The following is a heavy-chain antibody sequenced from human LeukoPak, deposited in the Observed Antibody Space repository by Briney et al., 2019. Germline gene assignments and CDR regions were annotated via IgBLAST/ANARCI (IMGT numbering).Heavy chain of an antibody. J-gene: IGHJ4*02. D-gene: IGHD1-26*01. CDR2: ISGSGGST. Sequence: PGGSLRLSCAASGFTFSSYAMSWVRQAPGKGLEWVSAISGSGGSTYYADSVKGRFTISRDNSKNTLYLQMNSLRAEDTAVYYCANARTRIVGATSRSYWGQGTLVTVSS. CDR1: GFTFSSYA. V-gene: IGHV3-23*01. CDR3: ANARTRIVGATSRSY.